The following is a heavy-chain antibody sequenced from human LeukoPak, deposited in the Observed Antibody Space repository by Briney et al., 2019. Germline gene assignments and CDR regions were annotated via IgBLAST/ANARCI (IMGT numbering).Heavy chain of an antibody. CDR3: ARDFYYYDSSGYYNWFDP. CDR2: IYTSGST. Sequence: PETLSLTCTVSGGSISSYYWSWIRQPAGKGLEWIGRIYTSGSTNYNPSLKSRVTMSVDTSKNQFSLKLSSVTAADTAVYYCARDFYYYDSSGYYNWFDPWGQGTLVTVSS. CDR1: GGSISSYY. V-gene: IGHV4-4*07. D-gene: IGHD3-22*01. J-gene: IGHJ5*02.